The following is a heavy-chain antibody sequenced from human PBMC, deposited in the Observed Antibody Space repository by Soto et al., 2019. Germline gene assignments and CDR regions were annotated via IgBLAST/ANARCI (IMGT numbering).Heavy chain of an antibody. CDR2: IIANSGST. CDR3: VADPSDTNFDY. Sequence: GASVKVSCKASGYTFTGYYMHWVRQAPGQGLEWIGWIIANSGSTNYAQKFQGWVTITRDMSTSTAYMELSSLRSEDTAVYYCVADPSDTNFDYWGQGTLVTVSS. J-gene: IGHJ4*02. CDR1: GYTFTGYY. D-gene: IGHD2-2*01. V-gene: IGHV1-2*04.